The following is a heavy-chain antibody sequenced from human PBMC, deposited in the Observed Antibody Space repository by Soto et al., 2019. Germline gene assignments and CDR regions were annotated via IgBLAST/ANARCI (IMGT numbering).Heavy chain of an antibody. CDR2: IYSGGST. V-gene: IGHV3-66*01. CDR3: ARASLRYFDWMELGYYFDY. CDR1: GFTVSSNY. Sequence: GGSLRLSCAASGFTVSSNYMSWVRQAPGKGLEWVSVIYSGGSTYYADSVKGRFTISRDNSKNTLYLQMNSLRAEDTAVYYCARASLRYFDWMELGYYFDYWGQGTLVTVSS. J-gene: IGHJ4*02. D-gene: IGHD3-9*01.